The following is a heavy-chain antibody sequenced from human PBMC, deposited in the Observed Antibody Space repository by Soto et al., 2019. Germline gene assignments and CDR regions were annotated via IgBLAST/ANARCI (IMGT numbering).Heavy chain of an antibody. Sequence: QVQLVESGGGVVQPGRSLRLSCAASGFTFSSYGMHWVRQAPGKGLEWVAVIWYDGSNKYYADSVKGRFTISRDNSKNTLYLQMNSLRAEDTAVYYCARDQGDYDSSGYYSVSDFDICGQGTMVTVSS. V-gene: IGHV3-33*01. D-gene: IGHD3-22*01. CDR3: ARDQGDYDSSGYYSVSDFDI. J-gene: IGHJ3*02. CDR1: GFTFSSYG. CDR2: IWYDGSNK.